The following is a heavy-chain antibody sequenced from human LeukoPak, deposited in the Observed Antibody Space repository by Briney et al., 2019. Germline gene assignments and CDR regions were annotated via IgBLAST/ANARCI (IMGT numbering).Heavy chain of an antibody. CDR1: GASISSSNW. CDR3: AIGVPALGFCSGGSCYSYYFDY. D-gene: IGHD2-15*01. Sequence: PSGTLSLTCAVSGASISSSNWWSWVRQPPGKGLEWIGEIYHSGSTNYKPSLKSRVTISVDKSKNQFSLKLSSVTAADTAVYYCAIGVPALGFCSGGSCYSYYFDYWGQGTLVTVSS. CDR2: IYHSGST. V-gene: IGHV4-4*02. J-gene: IGHJ4*02.